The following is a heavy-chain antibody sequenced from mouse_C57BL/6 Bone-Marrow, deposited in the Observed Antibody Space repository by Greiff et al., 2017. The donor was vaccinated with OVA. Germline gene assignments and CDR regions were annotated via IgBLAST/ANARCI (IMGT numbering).Heavy chain of an antibody. CDR3: AIGGNYWYFDV. V-gene: IGHV1-74*01. CDR2: IHPSDSDT. CDR1: GYTFTSYW. Sequence: QVQLQQPGAELVKPGASVKVSCKASGYTFTSYWMHWVKQRPGQGLECIGRIHPSDSDTNYNQKFKGKATLTVDKSSSTAYMQLSSLTSEDSAVYYCAIGGNYWYFDVWGTGTTVTVSS. J-gene: IGHJ1*03. D-gene: IGHD2-1*01.